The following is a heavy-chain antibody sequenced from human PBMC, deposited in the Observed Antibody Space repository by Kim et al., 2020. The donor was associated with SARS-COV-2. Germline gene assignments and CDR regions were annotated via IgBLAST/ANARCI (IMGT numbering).Heavy chain of an antibody. J-gene: IGHJ4*02. V-gene: IGHV1-2*02. CDR2: INPNSGGT. CDR3: ARDRGSGSWGFFDY. Sequence: ASVKVSCKASGYTFTGYYMHWVRQAPGQGLEWMGWINPNSGGTNYAQKFQGRVTMTRDTSISTAYMELSRLRSDDTAVYYCARDRGSGSWGFFDYWGQGTLVTVSS. D-gene: IGHD1-26*01. CDR1: GYTFTGYY.